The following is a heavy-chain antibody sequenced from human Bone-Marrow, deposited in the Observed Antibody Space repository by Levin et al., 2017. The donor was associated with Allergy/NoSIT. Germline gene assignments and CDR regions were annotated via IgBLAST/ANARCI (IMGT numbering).Heavy chain of an antibody. J-gene: IGHJ4*02. V-gene: IGHV1-18*01. CDR1: GYSFSNFG. CDR3: ARILPRDFDFWSGYYNFFDY. D-gene: IGHD3-3*01. CDR2: ISPYNDDT. Sequence: ASVKVSCQASGYSFSNFGISWVRQAPGQGLEWMGWISPYNDDTNYAQKLQGRVTMTTDTSASTAYMELRSLRSDDTAVYYCARILPRDFDFWSGYYNFFDYWGQGTLVTVSS.